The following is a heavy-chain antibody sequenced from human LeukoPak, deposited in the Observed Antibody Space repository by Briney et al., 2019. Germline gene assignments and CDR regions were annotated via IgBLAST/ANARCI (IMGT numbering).Heavy chain of an antibody. D-gene: IGHD3-10*02. CDR2: ISSSSSTI. CDR3: AELGITMIGGV. CDR1: GFTFSSYS. J-gene: IGHJ6*04. Sequence: GGSLRLSCAASGFTFSSYSMNWVRQAPGKGLEWVSYISSSSSTIYYADSVKGRFTISRDNAKNSLYPQMNSLRAEDTAVYYCAELGITMIGGVWGKGTTVTISS. V-gene: IGHV3-48*04.